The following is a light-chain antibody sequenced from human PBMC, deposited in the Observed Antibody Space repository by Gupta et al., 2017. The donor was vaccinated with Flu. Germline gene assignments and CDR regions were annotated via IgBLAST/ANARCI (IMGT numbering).Light chain of an antibody. CDR3: SSYTSGSTLVVT. J-gene: IGLJ2*01. CDR1: TSDVGGYNS. CDR2: DVS. V-gene: IGLV2-14*01. Sequence: QSALTQPASVSGSPGQSITISCTGTTSDVGGYNSVSWYQQRPGTAPKLMIYDVSNRPSGISNRFSGSKSGNTASLTISGLQAEDEADYYCSSYTSGSTLVVTFGGGTKLT.